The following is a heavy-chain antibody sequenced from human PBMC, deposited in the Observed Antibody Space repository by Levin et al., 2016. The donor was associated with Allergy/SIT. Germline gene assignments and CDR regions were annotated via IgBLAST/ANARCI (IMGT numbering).Heavy chain of an antibody. CDR1: GFTFSSYA. D-gene: IGHD6-19*01. Sequence: GESLKISCAASGFTFSSYAMSWVRQAPGKGLEWVSAISGSGGSTYYADSVKGRFTISRDNSKNTLYLQMNSLRAEDTAVYYCAKFPRGGSGWRDDYWGQGTLVTVSS. J-gene: IGHJ4*02. CDR2: ISGSGGST. CDR3: AKFPRGGSGWRDDY. V-gene: IGHV3-23*01.